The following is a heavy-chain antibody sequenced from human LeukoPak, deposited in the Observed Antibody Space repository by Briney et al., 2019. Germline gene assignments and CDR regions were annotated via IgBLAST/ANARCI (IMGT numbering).Heavy chain of an antibody. Sequence: ASVKVSCKASGYTFTSYYMHWVRQAPAQGLEWMGVINPSGGSTSYAQKFQGRVTMTRDMSTSTVYMELSSLRSEDTAVYYCAKFARWDYGSSGYYYWGQGTLVTVSS. CDR2: INPSGGST. J-gene: IGHJ4*02. D-gene: IGHD3-22*01. CDR1: GYTFTSYY. CDR3: AKFARWDYGSSGYYY. V-gene: IGHV1-46*01.